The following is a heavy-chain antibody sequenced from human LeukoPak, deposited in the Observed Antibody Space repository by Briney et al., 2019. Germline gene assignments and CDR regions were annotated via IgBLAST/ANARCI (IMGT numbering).Heavy chain of an antibody. CDR2: INHSGST. D-gene: IGHD2-2*01. CDR3: ARKSSGYCSSTSCYGSNYYYYYGMDV. Sequence: PSETLSLTRAVYGGSFSGYYWSWIRQPPGKGLEWIGEINHSGSTNYNPSLKSRVTISVDTSKNQFSLKLSSVTAADTAVYYCARKSSGYCSSTSCYGSNYYYYYGMDVWGQGTTVTVSS. J-gene: IGHJ6*02. CDR1: GGSFSGYY. V-gene: IGHV4-34*01.